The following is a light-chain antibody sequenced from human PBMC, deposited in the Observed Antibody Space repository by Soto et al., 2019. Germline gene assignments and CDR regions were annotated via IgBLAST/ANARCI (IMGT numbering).Light chain of an antibody. J-gene: IGKJ3*01. CDR1: QSISSW. V-gene: IGKV1-5*03. CDR2: KSS. Sequence: DIQMTQSPSTLSASVGDRVTITCRASQSISSWLAWYQQKPGKAPKLLIYKSSSLESGVPSRFSGSGSGTEFTLTISSLQPDDFATYYCQQYNSYDFTFGHGTKVDIK. CDR3: QQYNSYDFT.